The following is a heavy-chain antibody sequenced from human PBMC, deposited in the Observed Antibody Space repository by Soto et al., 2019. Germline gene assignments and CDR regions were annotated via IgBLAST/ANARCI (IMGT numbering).Heavy chain of an antibody. D-gene: IGHD2-21*02. Sequence: SETLSLTCSVSGGSISSYYWSWIRQPPGKGLEWIGYIFYSGSTNQSPSLKSRVTISVDTSKNQFSLKLRSVTAADTAVYYCARTALGWFDPWGQGTLVTVSS. J-gene: IGHJ5*02. CDR3: ARTALGWFDP. CDR1: GGSISSYY. CDR2: IFYSGST. V-gene: IGHV4-59*01.